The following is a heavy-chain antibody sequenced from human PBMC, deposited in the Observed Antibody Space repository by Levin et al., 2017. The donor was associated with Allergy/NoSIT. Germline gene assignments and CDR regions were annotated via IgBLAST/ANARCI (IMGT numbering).Heavy chain of an antibody. D-gene: IGHD3-10*01. CDR3: ATPRWSRGGVGYYGSGSYPVDY. V-gene: IGHV3-23*01. CDR1: GFTFSSYA. J-gene: IGHJ4*02. Sequence: GGSLRLSCAASGFTFSSYAMSWVRQAPGKGLEWVSAISGSGGSTYYADSVKGRFTISRDNSKNTLYLQMNSLRAEDTAVYYCATPRWSRGGVGYYGSGSYPVDYWGQGTLVTVSS. CDR2: ISGSGGST.